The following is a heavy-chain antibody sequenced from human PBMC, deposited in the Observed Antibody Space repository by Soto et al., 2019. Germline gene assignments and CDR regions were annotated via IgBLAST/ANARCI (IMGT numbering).Heavy chain of an antibody. J-gene: IGHJ4*02. CDR1: GFTFSSYA. CDR3: AKGSYCSSTSCYGVPGDVD. Sequence: GGSLRLSCAASGFTFSSYAMSWVRQAPGKGLEWVSAISGSGGSTYYADSVKGRFTISRDNSKNTLYLQMNSLRAGDTAVYYCAKGSYCSSTSCYGVPGDVDWGQGTLVTVSS. CDR2: ISGSGGST. D-gene: IGHD2-2*01. V-gene: IGHV3-23*01.